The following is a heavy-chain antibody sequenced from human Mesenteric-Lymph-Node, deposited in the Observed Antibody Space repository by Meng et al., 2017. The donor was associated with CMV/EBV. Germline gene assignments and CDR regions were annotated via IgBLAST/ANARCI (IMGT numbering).Heavy chain of an antibody. D-gene: IGHD1-14*01. CDR1: GFTFSSYA. V-gene: IGHV3-30*04. Sequence: GGSLRLSCAASGFTFSSYAMHWVRQAPGKGLEWVAVISYDGSNKYYADSVKGRFTISRDNSKNTLYLQMNSLRAEDTAVYYCAREIRNPDRYFDLWGRGTLVTVSS. CDR2: ISYDGSNK. CDR3: AREIRNPDRYFDL. J-gene: IGHJ2*01.